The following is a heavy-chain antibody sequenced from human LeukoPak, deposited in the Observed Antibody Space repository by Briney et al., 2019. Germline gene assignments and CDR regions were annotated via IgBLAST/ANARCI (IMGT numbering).Heavy chain of an antibody. CDR3: ARDLTLAVLASRGKLTLSYFDY. CDR2: INPSGGST. J-gene: IGHJ4*02. D-gene: IGHD3-16*01. V-gene: IGHV1-46*01. Sequence: ASVKVSCKASGYTFTSYYMHWVRQAPGQGLEWMGIINPSGGSTSYAQKFQGRVTMTRDTSTSTVYMELSSLRSEDTAVYYCARDLTLAVLASRGKLTLSYFDYWGQGTLVTVSS. CDR1: GYTFTSYY.